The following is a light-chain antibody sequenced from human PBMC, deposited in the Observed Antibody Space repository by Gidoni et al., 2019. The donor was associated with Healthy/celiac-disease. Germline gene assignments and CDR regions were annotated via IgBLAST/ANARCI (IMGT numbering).Light chain of an antibody. CDR3: QQSYSTPAT. Sequence: DIQMTQSPSSLSASVGDRVTITCRASQSISSYLNWYQQKPGKAPKLLIYAASSLQSGVPSRFSGSGSGKDFTLTISSLQPEDFATYYCQQSYSTPATFGQGNKVEIK. V-gene: IGKV1-39*01. J-gene: IGKJ1*01. CDR2: AAS. CDR1: QSISSY.